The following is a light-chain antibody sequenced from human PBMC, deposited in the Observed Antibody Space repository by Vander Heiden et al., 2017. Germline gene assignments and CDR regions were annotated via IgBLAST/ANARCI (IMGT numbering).Light chain of an antibody. V-gene: IGLV1-44*01. Sequence: QSVLTQPPSASGTPGQRVTISCSGSSSNIGSNTVNWYQQLPGTAPKLLIYSKNQRPSGVPDRFSVSKSGTSDSLVTSGLQSEDEADYYWAAWADSLNGNGVFGGGTKLTVL. J-gene: IGLJ3*02. CDR2: SKN. CDR1: SSNIGSNT. CDR3: AAWADSLNGNGV.